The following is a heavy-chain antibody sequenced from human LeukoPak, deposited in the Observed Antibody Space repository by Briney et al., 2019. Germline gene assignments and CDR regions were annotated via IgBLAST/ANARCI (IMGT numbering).Heavy chain of an antibody. Sequence: PSETLSLTCTVSGGSISSSSYYWGWIRQPPGKGLEWIGSIYYSGSTYYNPSLKSRVTISVDTSKTQFSLKLSSVTAADTAVYYCARILNYYDSSGYYYNVQYYFDYWGQGTLVTVSS. CDR2: IYYSGST. D-gene: IGHD3-22*01. J-gene: IGHJ4*02. CDR3: ARILNYYDSSGYYYNVQYYFDY. V-gene: IGHV4-39*01. CDR1: GGSISSSSYY.